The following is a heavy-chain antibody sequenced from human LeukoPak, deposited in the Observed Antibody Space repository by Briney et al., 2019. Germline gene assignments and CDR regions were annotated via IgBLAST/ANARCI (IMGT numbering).Heavy chain of an antibody. J-gene: IGHJ5*02. D-gene: IGHD6-19*01. CDR2: IYHSGST. CDR3: VRHEEAFVSSGWFLNWFDP. Sequence: KPSETLSLTCAVSGYSISSGYYWGWIRQPPGKGLEWIGSIYHSGSTYYNPSLMSRVTISVDTSKNQFSLKLRSVTAADTAVYFCVRHEEAFVSSGWFLNWFDPWGQGTLVTVSS. V-gene: IGHV4-38-2*01. CDR1: GYSISSGYY.